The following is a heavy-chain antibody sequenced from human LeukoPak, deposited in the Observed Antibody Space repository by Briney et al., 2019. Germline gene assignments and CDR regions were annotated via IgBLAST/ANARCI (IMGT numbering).Heavy chain of an antibody. CDR2: IIPIFGTA. V-gene: IGHV1-69*01. Sequence: SVKVSCKASGGTFSSYAISWVRQAPGQGLEWMGGIIPIFGTANYAQKFQGRVTITADESTSTAYMELSSLRSEDTAVYYCARGGEDYYDSSGYYLPFDYWGQGTLVTVSS. CDR3: ARGGEDYYDSSGYYLPFDY. J-gene: IGHJ4*02. D-gene: IGHD3-22*01. CDR1: GGTFSSYA.